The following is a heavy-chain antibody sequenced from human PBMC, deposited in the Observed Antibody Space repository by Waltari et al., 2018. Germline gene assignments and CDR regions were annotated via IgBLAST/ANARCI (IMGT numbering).Heavy chain of an antibody. CDR2: ISGSGGST. D-gene: IGHD4-17*01. J-gene: IGHJ4*02. CDR1: GFTVRSCA. CDR3: ASSLYGDYTQIWGRVFDY. Sequence: VKLLESGGGLVQSGGSRRLSCAAYGFTVRSCALTWVRQAPGKGVEWFSVISGSGGSTDYADSVKGRFTISRDNSKNTLYLQMNNLRVEDTAVYYCASSLYGDYTQIWGRVFDYWGQGTLVTVSS. V-gene: IGHV3-23*01.